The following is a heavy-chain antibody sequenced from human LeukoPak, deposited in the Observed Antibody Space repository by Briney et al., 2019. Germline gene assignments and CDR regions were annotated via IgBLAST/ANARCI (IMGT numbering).Heavy chain of an antibody. V-gene: IGHV3-30*02. CDR2: IRYDGSNK. Sequence: GGSLRLSCAASGFTFSSYGMHWVRQAPGKGLEWVTFIRYDGSNKYYTDSVKARFTISRDNSKNTLYLQMNSLRAEDTAVYYCAKAAHYDFWSGYDYWGQGTVVTVSS. D-gene: IGHD3-3*01. J-gene: IGHJ4*02. CDR1: GFTFSSYG. CDR3: AKAAHYDFWSGYDY.